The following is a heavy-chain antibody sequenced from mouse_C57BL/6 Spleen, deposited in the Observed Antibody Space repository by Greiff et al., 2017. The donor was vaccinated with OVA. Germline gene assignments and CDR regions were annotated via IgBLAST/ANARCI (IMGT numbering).Heavy chain of an antibody. V-gene: IGHV5-9*01. Sequence: EVKLMESGGGLVKPGGSLKLSCAASGFTFSSYTMSWVRQTPEKRLEWVATISGGGGNTYYPDSVKGRFTISRDNAKNTLYLQMSSLRSEDTALYYCARQTGQLRGYYFDYWGQGTTLTVSS. J-gene: IGHJ2*01. D-gene: IGHD3-2*02. CDR3: ARQTGQLRGYYFDY. CDR1: GFTFSSYT. CDR2: ISGGGGNT.